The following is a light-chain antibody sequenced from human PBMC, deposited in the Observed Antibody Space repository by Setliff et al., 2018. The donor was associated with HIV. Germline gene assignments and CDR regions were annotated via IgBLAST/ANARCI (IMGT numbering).Light chain of an antibody. J-gene: IGLJ1*01. V-gene: IGLV2-11*01. CDR1: SSDIGGYNY. CDR3: CSYAGTNTHV. Sequence: QSALTQPRSVSGSPGQSVTFSCTGASSDIGGYNYVSWYQQHPGKAPKLLIYDITKRPSGVPDRFSGFKSGNTASLTISGLQAEDEADYYCCSYAGTNTHVFGSGTKGTVL. CDR2: DIT.